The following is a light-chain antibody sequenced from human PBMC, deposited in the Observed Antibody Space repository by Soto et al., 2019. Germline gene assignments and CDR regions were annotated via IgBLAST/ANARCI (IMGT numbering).Light chain of an antibody. J-gene: IGKJ1*01. CDR2: DAS. CDR3: QQRTSWPPWT. Sequence: EVVLTQSPATLSLSPGGRATLSCRASQSVGLSLAWYQQKPGQAPRLLIYDASERASGIPARFSGSGSGTDFTLTISSLEPEDFAVYYCQQRTSWPPWTFGQATKVEIK. CDR1: QSVGLS. V-gene: IGKV3-11*01.